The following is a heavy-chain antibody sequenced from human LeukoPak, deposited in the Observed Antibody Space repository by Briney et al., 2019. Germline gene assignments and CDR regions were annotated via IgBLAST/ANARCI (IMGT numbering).Heavy chain of an antibody. D-gene: IGHD3-22*01. CDR1: GYTFTNYY. CDR3: ALYYYDSSGYKVCY. J-gene: IGHJ4*02. CDR2: INPSGGST. V-gene: IGHV1-46*01. Sequence: ASVKVSCKASGYTFTNYYMHWVRQAPGQGLEWMGIINPSGGSTSYAQKFQGRVTMTRDTSTSTAYMELRSLRSDDTAVYYCALYYYDSSGYKVCYWGQGTLVTVSS.